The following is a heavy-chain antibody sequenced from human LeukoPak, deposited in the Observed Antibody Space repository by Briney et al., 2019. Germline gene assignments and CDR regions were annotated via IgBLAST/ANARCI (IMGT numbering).Heavy chain of an antibody. V-gene: IGHV1-18*01. D-gene: IGHD3-10*01. J-gene: IGHJ4*02. CDR3: ARDSDTMVRGVIIAGDY. Sequence: GASVKVSCKASGYTFTSYGISWVRQAPGQGLEWMGWISAYNGNTNYAQKLQGRVTMTTDTSTSTAYMELRSLRSDDTAVYYCARDSDTMVRGVIIAGDYWGQGTLVTVSS. CDR1: GYTFTSYG. CDR2: ISAYNGNT.